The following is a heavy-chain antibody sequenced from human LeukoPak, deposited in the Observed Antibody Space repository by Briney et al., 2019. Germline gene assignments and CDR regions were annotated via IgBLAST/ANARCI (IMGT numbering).Heavy chain of an antibody. J-gene: IGHJ3*02. CDR3: ARPKHGDAFDI. Sequence: PSETLSLTCTVSGGSISSSSYYWGWIRQPPGKGPGWIGSIYYSGSTYYNPSLKSRVTISVDTSKNQFSLKLSSVTAADTAVYYCARPKHGDAFDIWGQGTMVTVSS. V-gene: IGHV4-39*01. CDR2: IYYSGST. CDR1: GGSISSSSYY.